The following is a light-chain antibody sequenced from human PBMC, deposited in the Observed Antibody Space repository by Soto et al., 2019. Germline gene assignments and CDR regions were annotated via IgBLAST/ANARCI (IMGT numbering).Light chain of an antibody. Sequence: EIVLTQSPGTLSLSPGERATLSCRASQSVSSSYLAWYQQNPGQAPRLLIYGATSRATGIPDRFSGSGSGTDFTLTISRLEPEDFAVYYCQQYGSSQSFGQGTKVEIK. CDR2: GAT. V-gene: IGKV3-20*01. CDR1: QSVSSSY. J-gene: IGKJ1*01. CDR3: QQYGSSQS.